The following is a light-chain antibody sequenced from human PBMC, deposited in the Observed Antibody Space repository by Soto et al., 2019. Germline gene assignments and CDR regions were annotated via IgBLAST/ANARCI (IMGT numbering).Light chain of an antibody. V-gene: IGLV2-14*01. CDR2: EVS. CDR3: SSYTSSRTYV. Sequence: QSVLAQPASVSGSPGQSITISCTGTSSDVGGYNYVSWYQQHPGKAPKLMIYEVSNRPSGVSNRFSGSKSGNTASLTISGLQAEDEADYYCSSYTSSRTYVFGTGTNVTGL. CDR1: SSDVGGYNY. J-gene: IGLJ1*01.